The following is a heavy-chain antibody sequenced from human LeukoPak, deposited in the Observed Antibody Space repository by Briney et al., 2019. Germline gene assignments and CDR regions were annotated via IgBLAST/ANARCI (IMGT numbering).Heavy chain of an antibody. CDR3: ARDEAYYYYMDV. CDR2: ITSSSSYI. Sequence: GGSLRLSCAASGFTFSSSTMNWVRQAPGKGLEWVSSITSSSSYIYYTDSVKGRFTISRDNAKNSLYLQLNSLRAEDTAMYYCARDEAYYYYMDVWGKGTTVTVSS. CDR1: GFTFSSST. V-gene: IGHV3-21*01. J-gene: IGHJ6*03.